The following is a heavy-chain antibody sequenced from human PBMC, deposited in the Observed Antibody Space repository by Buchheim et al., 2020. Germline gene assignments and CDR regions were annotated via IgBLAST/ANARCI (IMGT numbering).Heavy chain of an antibody. Sequence: DVQLVESGGDLVQPGGSLRLSCAASGFSFSDFWMNWVRQAPGKGLEWVARINQRGNEKYYVDSVKGRFTVSRDNGKNSLYLQMNNLRVEDTAVYYCARDGVADGLYFDYWGQGTL. CDR1: GFSFSDFW. D-gene: IGHD5-24*01. CDR3: ARDGVADGLYFDY. V-gene: IGHV3-7*01. J-gene: IGHJ4*02. CDR2: INQRGNEK.